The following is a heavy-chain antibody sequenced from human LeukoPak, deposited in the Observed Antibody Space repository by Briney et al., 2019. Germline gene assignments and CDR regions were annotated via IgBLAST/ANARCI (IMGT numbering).Heavy chain of an antibody. Sequence: PSETLSLTCTVSGGSISSYYWSWIRQPPGKGLEWIGCIYYSGSTNYNPSLKSRVTISVDTSKNQFFLKLSSVTAADAAVYDCAREFRLLEWLLSGNYMDVWGKGTTVTVSS. CDR2: IYYSGST. CDR1: GGSISSYY. D-gene: IGHD3-3*01. J-gene: IGHJ6*03. V-gene: IGHV4-59*12. CDR3: AREFRLLEWLLSGNYMDV.